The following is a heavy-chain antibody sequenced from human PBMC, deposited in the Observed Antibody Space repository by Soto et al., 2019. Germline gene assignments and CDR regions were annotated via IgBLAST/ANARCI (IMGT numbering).Heavy chain of an antibody. V-gene: IGHV3-48*03. CDR1: ELRVSSFE. Sequence: GGTLRLSCAASELRVSSFEMNWVRQAPGKGLEWVSYISRAGGTIYYADSLEGRFTVSRDNAKNSLYLQMNSLRAEDTAVYYCARQAELQRSGQNYYPHNILDVWGQGTTVTVSS. D-gene: IGHD1-26*01. J-gene: IGHJ6*02. CDR2: ISRAGGTI. CDR3: ARQAELQRSGQNYYPHNILDV.